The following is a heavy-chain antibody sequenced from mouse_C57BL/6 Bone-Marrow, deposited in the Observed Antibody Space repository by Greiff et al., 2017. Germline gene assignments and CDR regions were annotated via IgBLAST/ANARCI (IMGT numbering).Heavy chain of an antibody. D-gene: IGHD1-1*01. V-gene: IGHV8-12*01. J-gene: IGHJ1*03. CDR1: GFSLSTSGMG. CDR3: ARRDYYGSSYSWYFDV. Sequence: QVTLKVSGPGILQFSQTLSLTCSFSGFSLSTSGMGVSWIRQPSGKGLEWLAHIYWDDDKRYNPSLKSRLTISKDTSRNQVFLKSTSVDTADTATYYCARRDYYGSSYSWYFDVWGTGTTVTVSS. CDR2: IYWDDDK.